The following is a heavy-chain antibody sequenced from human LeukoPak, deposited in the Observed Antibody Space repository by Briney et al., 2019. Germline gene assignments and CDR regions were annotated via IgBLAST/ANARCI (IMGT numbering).Heavy chain of an antibody. V-gene: IGHV4-34*01. CDR1: DGSFSGYY. J-gene: IGHJ5*02. CDR2: ISHTGLT. Sequence: SETLSLTCAVYDGSFSGYYWTLIRQTPGKGLEWIGEISHTGLTGSNPSLKSRVTIFVDSSKKQFSLRMTSVIAADTGVYYCARVPDITARPCDTWGPGTLVTVSS. D-gene: IGHD1-1*01. CDR3: ARVPDITARPCDT.